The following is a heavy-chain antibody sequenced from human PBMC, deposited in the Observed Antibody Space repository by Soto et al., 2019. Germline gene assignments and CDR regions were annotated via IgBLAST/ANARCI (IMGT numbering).Heavy chain of an antibody. V-gene: IGHV1-46*01. CDR3: ARERDTMVRGVPDYYYYGMDV. Sequence: ASVKVSCKASGYTFTSYYMHWVRQAPGQGLEWMGIINPSGGSTSYAQKFQGRVTMTRDTSTSTVYMELSSLRSEDTAVYYCARERDTMVRGVPDYYYYGMDVWGQGTTVTVSS. J-gene: IGHJ6*02. CDR2: INPSGGST. CDR1: GYTFTSYY. D-gene: IGHD3-10*01.